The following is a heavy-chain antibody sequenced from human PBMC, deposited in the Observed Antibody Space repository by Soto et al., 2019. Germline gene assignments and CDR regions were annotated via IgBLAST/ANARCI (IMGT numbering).Heavy chain of an antibody. CDR1: GDSIISSDFY. V-gene: IGHV4-39*01. J-gene: IGHJ5*02. Sequence: SETLSLTCTVSGDSIISSDFYWGWVRQPPGKGLEWIGSIFYLGSSYYNPSLKSRVTMSVDTSKHQFSLRLRSVTAADTALYFCARHSLALRKNNWFDPWGQGIMVTVSS. D-gene: IGHD3-3*02. CDR3: ARHSLALRKNNWFDP. CDR2: IFYLGSS.